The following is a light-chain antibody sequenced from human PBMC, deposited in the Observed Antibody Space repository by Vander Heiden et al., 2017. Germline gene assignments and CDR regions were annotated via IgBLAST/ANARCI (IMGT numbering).Light chain of an antibody. CDR2: DAS. J-gene: IGKJ4*01. Sequence: ILFSQSPSTLSSSPGVIATLSCRASQSVSSYLAWYQQKPGQAPRLLIYDASTRATGIPARFSGSGSGTDFTLTISSLEPEDFAVYYCQQCYNWPPGFGGGTKVEIK. CDR1: QSVSSY. CDR3: QQCYNWPPG. V-gene: IGKV3-11*01.